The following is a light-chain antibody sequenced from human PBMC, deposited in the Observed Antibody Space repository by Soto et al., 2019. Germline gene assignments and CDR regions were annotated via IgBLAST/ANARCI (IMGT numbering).Light chain of an antibody. Sequence: QSALTQPASGSGSPGQSITFSGTGNSSDSGVDNYVSWYQQHPGKAPKLRIDEVNNRPSGVSNRFSGSKSGNTASLTISGLQAEDEADYYCSSYTTSNTYGFGTGTKLPLL. CDR2: EVN. J-gene: IGLJ1*01. CDR3: SSYTTSNTYG. V-gene: IGLV2-14*01. CDR1: SSDSGVDNY.